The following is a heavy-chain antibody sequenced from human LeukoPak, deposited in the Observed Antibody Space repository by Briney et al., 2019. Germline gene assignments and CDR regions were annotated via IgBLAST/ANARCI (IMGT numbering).Heavy chain of an antibody. CDR2: ISAYNGNT. Sequence: AASAKVSCKASGYTFTSYGISWVRQAPAQGLEWMGWISAYNGNTNYAQKLQGRVTMTTDTSTGTGYMELRSLRSDDTAVYSCARDTPHTDYFDWLLHRYYYGMDVWGQGTTVTVSS. CDR1: GYTFTSYG. D-gene: IGHD3-9*01. V-gene: IGHV1-18*01. J-gene: IGHJ6*02. CDR3: ARDTPHTDYFDWLLHRYYYGMDV.